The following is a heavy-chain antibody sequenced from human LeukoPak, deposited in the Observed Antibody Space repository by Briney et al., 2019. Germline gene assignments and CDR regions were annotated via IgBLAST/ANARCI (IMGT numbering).Heavy chain of an antibody. CDR3: ARDRYDDSSGYVTDH. CDR1: AYTFTVYY. V-gene: IGHV1-2*02. J-gene: IGHJ4*02. CDR2: INPNSGGT. D-gene: IGHD3-22*01. Sequence: ASVTVSFKASAYTFTVYYMHWVRQAPGQGLEWMGWINPNSGGTNYAQKFQGRVTITRDTALRTASMELSRLRPNDTAAYYFARDRYDDSSGYVTDHWGQGSLVTVSS.